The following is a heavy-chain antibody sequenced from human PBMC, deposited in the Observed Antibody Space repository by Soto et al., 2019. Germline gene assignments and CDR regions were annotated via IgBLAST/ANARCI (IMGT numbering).Heavy chain of an antibody. CDR3: ARDSGEQLVRRGFYYYFLDF. V-gene: IGHV3-23*01. Sequence: GGPLSLSCAASGFTFSDYAMNWVRRAPGKGLEWVSAIIGSGASTYYAASVKGRFTISRDNAKNTLYLRMNSLRAEDTAVYYCARDSGEQLVRRGFYYYFLDFSGKGSSVIVSS. CDR1: GFTFSDYA. D-gene: IGHD6-6*01. J-gene: IGHJ6*03. CDR2: IIGSGAST.